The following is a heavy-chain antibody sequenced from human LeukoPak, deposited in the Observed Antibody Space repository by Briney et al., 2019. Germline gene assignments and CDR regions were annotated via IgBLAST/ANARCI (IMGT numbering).Heavy chain of an antibody. CDR2: INHSGST. CDR3: ARETGYSSSWYRFRWFDP. D-gene: IGHD6-13*01. CDR1: GVSFSGYY. Sequence: SETLSLTCAVYGVSFSGYYWSWIRQPPGKGLEWIGEINHSGSTNYNPSLKSRVTISVDTSKNQFSLKLSSVTAADTAVYYCARETGYSSSWYRFRWFDPWGQGTLVTVSS. J-gene: IGHJ5*02. V-gene: IGHV4-34*01.